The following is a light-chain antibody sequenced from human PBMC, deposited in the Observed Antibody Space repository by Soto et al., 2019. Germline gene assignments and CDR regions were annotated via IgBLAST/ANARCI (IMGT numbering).Light chain of an antibody. CDR2: DAC. Sequence: EIVLTQSPATLSLSPGERATLSCRASQSVSSYLAWYQQKPGQAPRVLIYDACNRATDIPARFSGSGSGTDFTLTISSLEPEDFAVYYCQQRSNWPTFGQGTKVEIK. V-gene: IGKV3-11*01. J-gene: IGKJ1*01. CDR3: QQRSNWPT. CDR1: QSVSSY.